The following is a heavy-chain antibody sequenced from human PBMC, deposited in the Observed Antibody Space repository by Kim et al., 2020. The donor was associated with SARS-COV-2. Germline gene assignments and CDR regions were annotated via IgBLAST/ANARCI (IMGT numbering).Heavy chain of an antibody. J-gene: IGHJ6*02. CDR2: IIPIFGTA. CDR1: GGTFSSYA. Sequence: SVKVSCKASGGTFSSYAISWVRQAPGQGLEWMGGIIPIFGTANYAQKFQGRVTITADESTSTAYMELSSLRSEDTAVYYCARRIAAAAPYYYYGMDVWGQGTTVTVSS. D-gene: IGHD6-13*01. CDR3: ARRIAAAAPYYYYGMDV. V-gene: IGHV1-69*13.